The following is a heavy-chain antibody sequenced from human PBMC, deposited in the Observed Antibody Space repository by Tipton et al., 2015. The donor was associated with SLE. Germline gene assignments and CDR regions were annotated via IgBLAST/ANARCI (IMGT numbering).Heavy chain of an antibody. CDR2: MSFDGST. CDR1: GINFRNSI. CDR3: SRLIADQA. Sequence: SLRLSCAASGINFRNSIMHWVRQAPGKGLEWVAGMSFDGSTYYVGSVQGRLTISRDDSKNTAYLQMNSLKTEDTAVYYCSRLIADQAWGQGTLVTISS. J-gene: IGHJ5*02. D-gene: IGHD6-6*01. V-gene: IGHV3-30*03.